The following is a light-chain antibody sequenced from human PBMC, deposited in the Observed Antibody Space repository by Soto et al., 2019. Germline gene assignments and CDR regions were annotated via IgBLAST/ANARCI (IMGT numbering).Light chain of an antibody. V-gene: IGKV1-5*03. CDR2: KAS. Sequence: DIQMTQSPSTLSASVGDRVTITCRASQSISSWLAWYQQKPGKAPKLLIYKASSLERGVPSRFSGSGSGTEFTLTIRSLQPDDFATYYCQQYNSLWTFGQGTKVEIK. CDR1: QSISSW. CDR3: QQYNSLWT. J-gene: IGKJ1*01.